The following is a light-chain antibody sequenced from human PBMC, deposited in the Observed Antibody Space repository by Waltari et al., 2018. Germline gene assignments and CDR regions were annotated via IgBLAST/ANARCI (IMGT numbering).Light chain of an antibody. Sequence: DIVMTQSPDSLPVSLGERATIKCKSSQSVLYSSNNKNYLAWYQQKPGQPPKLLIYWASTRESGVPDRVSGSGSGTDFTLTISSLQAEDVACYYCHQCYSIPQTFGQGTKVEIK. CDR1: QSVLYSSNNKNY. CDR2: WAS. J-gene: IGKJ1*01. V-gene: IGKV4-1*01. CDR3: HQCYSIPQT.